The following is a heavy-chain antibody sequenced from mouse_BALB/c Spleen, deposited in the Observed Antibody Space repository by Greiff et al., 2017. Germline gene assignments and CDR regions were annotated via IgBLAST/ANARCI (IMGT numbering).Heavy chain of an antibody. CDR1: GYTFSSYW. V-gene: IGHV1-9*01. Sequence: QVQLQQSGAELMKPGASVKISCKATGYTFSSYWIEWVKQRPGHGLEWIGEILPGSGSTNYNEKFKGKATFTADTSSNTAYMQLSSLTSEDSAVYYCATRPWDSWFAYWGQGTTLTVSS. CDR3: ATRPWDSWFAY. CDR2: ILPGSGST. J-gene: IGHJ2*01. D-gene: IGHD4-1*01.